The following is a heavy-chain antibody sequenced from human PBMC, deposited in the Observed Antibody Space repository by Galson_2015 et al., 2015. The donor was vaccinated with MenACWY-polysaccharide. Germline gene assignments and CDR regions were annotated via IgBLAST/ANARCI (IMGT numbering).Heavy chain of an antibody. CDR3: ARGRLDY. J-gene: IGHJ4*02. V-gene: IGHV3-48*01. CDR2: ISSGSSTI. CDR1: GFTFSSYP. Sequence: SLRLSCAASGFTFSSYPMNWVRQAPGKGLEWLSYISSGSSTIYYADSVKCRFTISRDNAKNSLYLQINSLRAEDTAVYYCARGRLDYWGQGTLVTVSS.